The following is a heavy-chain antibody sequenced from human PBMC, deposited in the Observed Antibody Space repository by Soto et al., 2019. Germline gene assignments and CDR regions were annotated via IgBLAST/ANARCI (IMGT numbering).Heavy chain of an antibody. Sequence: QVQLVQSGAEVKKPGSSVKVSCKASGGTFSSYAISWVRQAPGQGLEWMGGIIPISGTANYAQKFQGRVTITADESTSPAYLELSSLRSEGTAVYYCARSQGSSTSLEIYYYYYYGMEVWGQGTTVTVSS. V-gene: IGHV1-69*01. J-gene: IGHJ6*02. D-gene: IGHD2-2*01. CDR1: GGTFSSYA. CDR2: IIPISGTA. CDR3: ARSQGSSTSLEIYYYYYYGMEV.